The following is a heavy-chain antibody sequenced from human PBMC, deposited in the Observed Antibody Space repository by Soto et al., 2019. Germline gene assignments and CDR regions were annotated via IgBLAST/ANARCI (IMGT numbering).Heavy chain of an antibody. Sequence: SVKVSCKASGGTFSSYAISWVRQAPGQGLEWMGGIIPIFGTANYAQKFQGRVTITADESTSTAYMELSSLRSEDTAVYYCARDGPHCSSTSCAILWGQGTTVTVSS. CDR3: ARDGPHCSSTSCAIL. V-gene: IGHV1-69*13. CDR1: GGTFSSYA. J-gene: IGHJ6*02. CDR2: IIPIFGTA. D-gene: IGHD2-2*01.